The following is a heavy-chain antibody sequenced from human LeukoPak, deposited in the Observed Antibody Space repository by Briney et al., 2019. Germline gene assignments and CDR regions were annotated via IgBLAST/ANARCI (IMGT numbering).Heavy chain of an antibody. CDR1: GGSISSGGYY. Sequence: PSETLSLTCTVSGGSISSGGYYWSRIRQHPGKGLEWIGYIYYSGSTYYNPSLKSRVTISVDTSKNQFSLKLSSVTAADTAVYYCARVSSPYSGSYSAYYFDYWGQGTLVTVSS. CDR3: ARVSSPYSGSYSAYYFDY. V-gene: IGHV4-31*03. J-gene: IGHJ4*02. D-gene: IGHD1-26*01. CDR2: IYYSGST.